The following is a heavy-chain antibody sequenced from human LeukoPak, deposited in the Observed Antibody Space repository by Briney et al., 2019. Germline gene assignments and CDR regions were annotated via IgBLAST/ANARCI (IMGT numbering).Heavy chain of an antibody. D-gene: IGHD6-13*01. Sequence: PGGSLRLSCAASGFAFSSYAMSWVRQAPGKGLEWVSRISNSGGSTYYTDSVKGRFTISRDNAKNSLYLQMNSLRAEDTAVYYCASTNTEIAAAGFYGMDVWGQGTTVTVSS. CDR3: ASTNTEIAAAGFYGMDV. V-gene: IGHV3-21*01. CDR2: ISNSGGST. J-gene: IGHJ6*02. CDR1: GFAFSSYA.